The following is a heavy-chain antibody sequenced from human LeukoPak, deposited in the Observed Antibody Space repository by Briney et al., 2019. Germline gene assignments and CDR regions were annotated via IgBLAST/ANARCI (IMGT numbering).Heavy chain of an antibody. Sequence: PGGSLRLSCAASGFTFSSYAMSWVRQAPGKGLEWVSAISGSGGSTYYADSVKGRFTISRDNSKNTLYLQMNSLRAEDTAVYYCAKASLEYAYSSSWYYFDYWGQGTLVTVSS. V-gene: IGHV3-23*01. D-gene: IGHD6-13*01. CDR2: ISGSGGST. CDR1: GFTFSSYA. J-gene: IGHJ4*02. CDR3: AKASLEYAYSSSWYYFDY.